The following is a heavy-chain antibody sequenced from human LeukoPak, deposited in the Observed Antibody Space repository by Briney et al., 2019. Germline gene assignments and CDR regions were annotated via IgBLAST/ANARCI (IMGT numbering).Heavy chain of an antibody. D-gene: IGHD3-16*01. CDR2: ITPILGIT. CDR3: ARDYADYFYYYRDV. Sequence: SVKVSCKASGGTFNTYTISWVRQAPGQGLEWMGRITPILGITNYAQNFQGSVTLTADKSTSTVYMELSSLRSGDTAVYYCARDYADYFYYYRDVWGKGTTVTVSS. J-gene: IGHJ6*03. CDR1: GGTFNTYT. V-gene: IGHV1-69*04.